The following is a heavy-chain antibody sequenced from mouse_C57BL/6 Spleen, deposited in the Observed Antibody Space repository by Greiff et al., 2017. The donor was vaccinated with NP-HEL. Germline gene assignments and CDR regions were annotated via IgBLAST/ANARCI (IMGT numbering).Heavy chain of an antibody. Sequence: VKLQQPGTELVKPGASVKLSCKASGYTFTSYWMHWVKQRPGQGLEWIGNINPSNGGTNYNEKFKSKATLTVDKYSRTAYMQLSSLTSEDSAVYYCAREYYYGSSYPPFYDYWGQGTTLTVSS. V-gene: IGHV1-53*01. CDR2: INPSNGGT. CDR1: GYTFTSYW. D-gene: IGHD1-1*01. CDR3: AREYYYGSSYPPFYDY. J-gene: IGHJ2*01.